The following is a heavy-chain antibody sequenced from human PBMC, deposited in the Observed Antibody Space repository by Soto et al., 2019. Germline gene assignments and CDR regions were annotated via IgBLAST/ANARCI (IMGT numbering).Heavy chain of an antibody. CDR3: AKSFCSSSSCFFLWVDP. D-gene: IGHD2-2*01. CDR1: GFDFSSYA. V-gene: IGHV3-23*01. CDR2: ISGTGVPT. Sequence: EVQLLESGGGLVHPGGSLRLSCAASGFDFSSYAMSWVRQAPGKGLECISLISGTGVPTLYAESVKGRFSVSRDNSKDTLFLEMNNLGVDDPAMYYCAKSFCSSSSCFFLWVDPWGPGTLVTVSS. J-gene: IGHJ5*02.